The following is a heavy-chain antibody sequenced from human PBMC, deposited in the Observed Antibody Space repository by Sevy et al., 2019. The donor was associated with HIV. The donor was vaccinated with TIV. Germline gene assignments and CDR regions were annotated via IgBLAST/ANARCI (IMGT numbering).Heavy chain of an antibody. J-gene: IGHJ4*02. CDR1: GFTFSSYA. V-gene: IGHV3-23*01. Sequence: GGSLRLSCVTSGFTFSSYAMSWVRQTPGKGLEWVSAIGGSADYTYYADSVKGRFTIARDNSKNTLYLQRKGLRAEATAVYYCAKEVSEHSYFDYRGQGTLVTVSS. CDR3: AKEVSEHSYFDY. CDR2: IGGSADYT. D-gene: IGHD3-10*01.